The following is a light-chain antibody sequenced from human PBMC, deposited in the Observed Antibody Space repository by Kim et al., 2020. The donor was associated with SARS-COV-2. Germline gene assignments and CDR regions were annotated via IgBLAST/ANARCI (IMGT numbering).Light chain of an antibody. V-gene: IGKV1-27*01. CDR3: QKYNSGPYT. J-gene: IGKJ2*01. Sequence: DIQMTQSPSSLSASVGDRVTITCRASQGIDNYLARYQQKPGKVPKLLIYGASTLQPGVPSRFSGSASGTDFTLTISSLQPEDVATYYCQKYNSGPYTFGQGTKLEI. CDR1: QGIDNY. CDR2: GAS.